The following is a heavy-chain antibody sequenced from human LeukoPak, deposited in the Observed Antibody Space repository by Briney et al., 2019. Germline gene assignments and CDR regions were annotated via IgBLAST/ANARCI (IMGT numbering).Heavy chain of an antibody. Sequence: SETLSLTCTVSGYSISTGYYWDWIRQPPGKGLEWIGTFYHGGSTNYNPSLKSRVTISVDTSKNQFSLKLSSVTAADTAVYYCARTRYSYGEYYYYMDVWGKGTTVTISS. V-gene: IGHV4-38-2*02. CDR1: GYSISTGYY. CDR2: FYHGGST. D-gene: IGHD5-18*01. J-gene: IGHJ6*03. CDR3: ARTRYSYGEYYYYMDV.